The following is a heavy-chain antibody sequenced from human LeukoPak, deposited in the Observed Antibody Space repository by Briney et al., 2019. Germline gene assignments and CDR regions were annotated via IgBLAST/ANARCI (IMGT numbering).Heavy chain of an antibody. J-gene: IGHJ5*02. CDR1: GYTFTSYG. CDR3: AREDKAGYYDSSGFNWFDP. V-gene: IGHV1-18*01. Sequence: GASVKVSCKASGYTFTSYGISWVRQAPGQGLEWMGWISAYNGNTNYAQKLQGRVTMTTDTSTSTAYMELRSLRSDDTAVYYCAREDKAGYYDSSGFNWFDPWGQGTLVTVSS. D-gene: IGHD3-22*01. CDR2: ISAYNGNT.